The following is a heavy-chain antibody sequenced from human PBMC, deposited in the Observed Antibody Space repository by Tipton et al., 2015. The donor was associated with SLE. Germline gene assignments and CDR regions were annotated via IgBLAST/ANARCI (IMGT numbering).Heavy chain of an antibody. V-gene: IGHV4-34*01. J-gene: IGHJ6*02. CDR2: INHRGRT. Sequence: TLSLTCAVYGGSFSPYSWSWIRQPPGKGLEWIGEINHRGRTNYTPSLKSRVTMSVDTSTNQFSLKLSSVTAADTAVYYCARDSRGYYYYGMDVWGQGTTVIVSS. CDR1: GGSFSPYS. CDR3: ARDSRGYYYYGMDV.